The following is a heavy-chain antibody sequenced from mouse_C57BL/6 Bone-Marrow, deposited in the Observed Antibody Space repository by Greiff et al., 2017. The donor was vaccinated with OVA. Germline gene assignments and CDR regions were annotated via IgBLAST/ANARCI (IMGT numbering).Heavy chain of an antibody. CDR1: GYTFTSYW. CDR3: ARRLDWAWFAY. V-gene: IGHV1-64*01. J-gene: IGHJ3*01. D-gene: IGHD4-1*01. Sequence: QVQLQQSGAELVKPGASVKLSCKASGYTFTSYWMHWVKQRPGQGLEWIGMIHPNSGSTNYNEKFKSKATLTVDKSSSTAYMQLSSLTSEDSAVYYCARRLDWAWFAYWGQGTLVTVSA. CDR2: IHPNSGST.